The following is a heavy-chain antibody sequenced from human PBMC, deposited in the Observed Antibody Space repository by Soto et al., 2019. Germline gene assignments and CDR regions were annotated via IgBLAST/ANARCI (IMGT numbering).Heavy chain of an antibody. D-gene: IGHD6-13*01. CDR2: ISYDGSNK. CDR1: GFTFSSYG. Sequence: QVQLVESGGGVVQPGRSLRLSCAASGFTFSSYGMHWVRQAPGKGLEWVAVISYDGSNKYYADSVKGRFTISRDNSKNTLYLQMISLRAEDTAVYYCVKDVAAAGYFDYWGQGTLVTVSS. J-gene: IGHJ4*02. V-gene: IGHV3-30*18. CDR3: VKDVAAAGYFDY.